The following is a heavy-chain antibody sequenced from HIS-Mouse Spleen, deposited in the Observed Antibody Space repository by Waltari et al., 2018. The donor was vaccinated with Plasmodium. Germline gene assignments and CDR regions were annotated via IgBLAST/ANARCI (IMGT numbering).Heavy chain of an antibody. J-gene: IGHJ1*01. V-gene: IGHV1-2*02. D-gene: IGHD6-13*01. Sequence: QVQLVQSGAAVKKPGASVKVACQASGYTFTGYYMHGVGQAPGHGLGWMGWINPNSGGTNYAQKFQGRVTMTRDTSISTAYMELSRLRSDDTAVYYCARVLGYKAAAGTFVEYFQHWGQGTLVTVSS. CDR2: INPNSGGT. CDR1: GYTFTGYY. CDR3: ARVLGYKAAAGTFVEYFQH.